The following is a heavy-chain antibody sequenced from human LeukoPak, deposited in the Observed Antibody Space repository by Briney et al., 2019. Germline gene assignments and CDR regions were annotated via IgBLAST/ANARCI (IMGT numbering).Heavy chain of an antibody. Sequence: SETLSLTCTVSGGSISNYYWSWIRQPPGKELEWMGHIYYSGATKYNLSLKRRMTISVDTSKNQFSLIMSPVTAADTAVYYCARFGITVVRGGKYYFDYWGQGALVTVSS. V-gene: IGHV4-59*08. CDR1: GGSISNYY. CDR2: IYYSGAT. CDR3: ARFGITVVRGGKYYFDY. J-gene: IGHJ4*02. D-gene: IGHD3-10*01.